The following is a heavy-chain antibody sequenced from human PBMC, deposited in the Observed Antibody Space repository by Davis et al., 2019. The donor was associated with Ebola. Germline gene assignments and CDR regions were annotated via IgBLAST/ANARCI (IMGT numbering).Heavy chain of an antibody. D-gene: IGHD2-15*01. CDR2: IKSSGETT. V-gene: IGHV3-48*02. CDR1: GFTFSSYS. CDR3: VRGRGYCNGGSCYLDV. Sequence: GESLKISCAASGFTFSSYSMNWVRQAPGQGLEWVSYIKSSGETTYYADSVKGRFTISRDNAKNSLFLQMNILRDEDTAVYYCVRGRGYCNGGSCYLDVWGQGTTVTVSS. J-gene: IGHJ6*02.